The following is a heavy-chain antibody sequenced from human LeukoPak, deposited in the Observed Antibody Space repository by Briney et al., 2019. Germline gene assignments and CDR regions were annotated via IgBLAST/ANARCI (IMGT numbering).Heavy chain of an antibody. CDR3: ARDFDWNYGGNWFDP. Sequence: PSETLSLTCTVSGGSISSYYWSWIRQPPGKGLEWIGYIYYSGSTNYNPSLKSRVTISVDMSKNQFSLKLSSVTAADTAVYYCARDFDWNYGGNWFDPWGQGTLVTVSS. V-gene: IGHV4-59*12. CDR1: GGSISSYY. CDR2: IYYSGST. D-gene: IGHD1-7*01. J-gene: IGHJ5*02.